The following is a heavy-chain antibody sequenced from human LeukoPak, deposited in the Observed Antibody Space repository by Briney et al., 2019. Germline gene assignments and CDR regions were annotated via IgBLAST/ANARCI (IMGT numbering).Heavy chain of an antibody. CDR1: GGTFSSYA. CDR3: ARGYCSSTSCYGWFDP. J-gene: IGHJ5*02. Sequence: SVKVSCKASGGTFSSYAISWVRQAPGQGLEWMGRIIPILGIANYAQEFQGRVTITADKSTSTAYMELSSLRSEDTAVYYCARGYCSSTSCYGWFDPWGQGTLVTVSS. CDR2: IIPILGIA. V-gene: IGHV1-69*04. D-gene: IGHD2-2*01.